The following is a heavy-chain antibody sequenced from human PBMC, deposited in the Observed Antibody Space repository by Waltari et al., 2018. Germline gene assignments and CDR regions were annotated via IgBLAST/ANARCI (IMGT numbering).Heavy chain of an antibody. D-gene: IGHD2-21*01. CDR3: TRGIHSSFDI. Sequence: QVQLQQSGPGLVKPSQTLSLTCAISGDSISSNSVAWNWNRQSPSRGLEWLGRTYYRSKWFNDYAVSVKSRITINPDTSKNQFSLQLSSLTPEDTAVYYCTRGIHSSFDIWGQGTMVTVSS. V-gene: IGHV6-1*01. J-gene: IGHJ3*02. CDR1: GDSISSNSVA. CDR2: TYYRSKWFN.